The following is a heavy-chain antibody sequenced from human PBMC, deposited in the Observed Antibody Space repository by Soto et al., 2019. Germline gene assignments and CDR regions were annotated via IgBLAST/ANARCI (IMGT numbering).Heavy chain of an antibody. CDR3: ARDSYDFWTAYSY. Sequence: GGSLRLSCAASGFTFSNAWMSWVRQAPGRGLEWVSSISSSSSYIYYADSVKGRFTISRDNAKNSLYLQMNSLRAEDTAVYYCARDSYDFWTAYSYWGQGTQVTVSS. CDR2: ISSSSSYI. D-gene: IGHD3-3*01. CDR1: GFTFSNAW. J-gene: IGHJ4*02. V-gene: IGHV3-21*01.